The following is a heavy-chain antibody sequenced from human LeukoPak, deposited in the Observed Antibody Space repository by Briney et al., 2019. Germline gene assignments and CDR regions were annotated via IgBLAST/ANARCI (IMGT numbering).Heavy chain of an antibody. CDR2: ISSSSSYI. Sequence: GGSLRLSCAASGFTFSSYSMNWVRQAPGKGLEWVSSISSSSSYIYYADSVKGRFTISRDNAKNTLYLQMNSLRAEDTAVYYCAKSSSGLFDYWGQGTLVTVSS. J-gene: IGHJ4*02. V-gene: IGHV3-21*04. D-gene: IGHD6-6*01. CDR1: GFTFSSYS. CDR3: AKSSSGLFDY.